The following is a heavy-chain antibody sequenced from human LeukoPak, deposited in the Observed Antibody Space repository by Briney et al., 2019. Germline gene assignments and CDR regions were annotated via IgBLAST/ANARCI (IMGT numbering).Heavy chain of an antibody. D-gene: IGHD3-10*01. J-gene: IGHJ4*02. CDR2: INHSGST. CDR1: GGSFSGYY. Sequence: PSETLSLTCAVYGGSFSGYYWSWIRQPPGKGLEWIGEINHSGSTNYNPSLKSRVTMSVDTSKNQFSLKLSSVTAADTAVYYCARDRSGSGKLEGDYWGQGTLVTVSS. V-gene: IGHV4-34*01. CDR3: ARDRSGSGKLEGDY.